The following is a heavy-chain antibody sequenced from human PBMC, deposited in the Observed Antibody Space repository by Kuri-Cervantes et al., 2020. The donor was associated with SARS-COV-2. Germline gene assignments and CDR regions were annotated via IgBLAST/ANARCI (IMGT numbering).Heavy chain of an antibody. V-gene: IGHV4-30-4*01. Sequence: SETLSLTCTVSGDSMDSGDFYWTWIRQPPGKGLEWIGYIHHSGSTFYSPSLRSRLTLSLDISKNQFSLKLTSVSAADTAVYYCARGRNYDFWSGYFHFDYWGQGTLVTVSS. CDR1: GDSMDSGDFY. J-gene: IGHJ4*02. D-gene: IGHD3-3*01. CDR3: ARGRNYDFWSGYFHFDY. CDR2: IHHSGST.